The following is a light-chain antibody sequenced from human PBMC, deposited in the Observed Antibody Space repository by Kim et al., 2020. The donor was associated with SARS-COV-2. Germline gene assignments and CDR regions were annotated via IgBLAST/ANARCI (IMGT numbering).Light chain of an antibody. CDR2: GNS. CDR3: QSYDSTVSGTWV. Sequence: QSVLTQPPAVSGAPGQSITISCTGSNSNIGTDFDVNWFQLLPETAPRLLIYGNSNRPSGVPDRFSGSKSGTSASLAITGLQAEDEADYYCQSYDSTVSGTWVFGGGTKVTVL. J-gene: IGLJ3*02. V-gene: IGLV1-40*01. CDR1: NSNIGTDFD.